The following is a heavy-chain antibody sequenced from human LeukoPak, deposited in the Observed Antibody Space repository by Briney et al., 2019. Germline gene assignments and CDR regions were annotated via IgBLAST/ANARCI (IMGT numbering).Heavy chain of an antibody. CDR2: INPNGGST. V-gene: IGHV1-46*01. Sequence: GASVKVSCKASGYTFTSDYMHWVRQAPGQGLEWMGIINPNGGSTSYAQKFQGRVSVARDTSTSTVYMELSSLRSEDTAVYYCARAFFYSGSGSYSGYYAMDVWGQGTTVTVSS. CDR1: GYTFTSDY. D-gene: IGHD3-10*01. CDR3: ARAFFYSGSGSYSGYYAMDV. J-gene: IGHJ6*02.